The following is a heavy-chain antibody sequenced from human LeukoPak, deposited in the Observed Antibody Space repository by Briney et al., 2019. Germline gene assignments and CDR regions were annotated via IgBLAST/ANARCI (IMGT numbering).Heavy chain of an antibody. J-gene: IGHJ2*01. CDR2: IYYSEST. D-gene: IGHD1-1*01. V-gene: IGHV4-28*01. CDR1: GYSISSSNW. Sequence: SETLSLTCAVSGYSISSSNWWGWIRQPPGKGLEWIGYIYYSESTYYNPSLKSRVSMSVDTSKNQFSLKLSSVTAVDTAVHYCARSRVTTGTTFDLWGRGTLVTVPS. CDR3: ARSRVTTGTTFDL.